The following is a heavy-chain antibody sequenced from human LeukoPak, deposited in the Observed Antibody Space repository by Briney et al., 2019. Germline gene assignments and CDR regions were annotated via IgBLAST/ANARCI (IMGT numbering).Heavy chain of an antibody. CDR3: ARGLYDSSGYYLRWFDP. V-gene: IGHV1-2*02. CDR1: GYTFTGYY. CDR2: ISPNSGGT. Sequence: ASVKVSCKASGYTFTGYYMHWVRQAPGQGLEWMGWISPNSGGTNYAQKFQGRVTMTRDTSISTAYMELSRLRSDDTAVYYCARGLYDSSGYYLRWFDPWGQGTLVTVSS. D-gene: IGHD3-22*01. J-gene: IGHJ5*02.